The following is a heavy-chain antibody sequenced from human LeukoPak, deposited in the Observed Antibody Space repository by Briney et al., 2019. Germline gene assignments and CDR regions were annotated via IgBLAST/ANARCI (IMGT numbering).Heavy chain of an antibody. J-gene: IGHJ4*02. V-gene: IGHV3-9*01. CDR1: GFIFNNYA. Sequence: TGGPLRLSCAGSGFIFNNYAMHWVRQPPGKGLEWVSGISWNSGSIDYADSVKGRFIISRDNAKNSLYLQMNTLRADDTAVYYCARDGFGTGSNWGQGTLVTVSS. CDR2: ISWNSGSI. D-gene: IGHD3-16*01. CDR3: ARDGFGTGSN.